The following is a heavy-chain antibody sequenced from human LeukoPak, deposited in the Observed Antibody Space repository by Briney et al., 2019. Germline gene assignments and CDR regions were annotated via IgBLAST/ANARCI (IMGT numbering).Heavy chain of an antibody. Sequence: SETLSLTCAVYGGSFSGYYWSWIRKPPGKGLEWIGEINHSGSTNYNPSLKSRVTISVDTSKNQSSLKLSSVTAADTAVYYCARNVYGDYGNWFDPWGQGTLVTV. CDR1: GGSFSGYY. D-gene: IGHD4-17*01. CDR3: ARNVYGDYGNWFDP. J-gene: IGHJ5*02. V-gene: IGHV4-34*01. CDR2: INHSGST.